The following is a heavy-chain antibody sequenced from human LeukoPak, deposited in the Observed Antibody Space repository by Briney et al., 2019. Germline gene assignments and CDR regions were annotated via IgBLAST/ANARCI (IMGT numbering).Heavy chain of an antibody. Sequence: GGSLRLSCAASGFTFSSYAMSWVRQSPGKGLEWVSSISDSGVSTFYPDSVKGRFAISRDNSKNTLYLQMNTLRAEDTAVFYCAKGEDGYTTFDYWGQGTLVTVSS. V-gene: IGHV3-23*01. CDR1: GFTFSSYA. D-gene: IGHD5-24*01. J-gene: IGHJ4*02. CDR3: AKGEDGYTTFDY. CDR2: ISDSGVST.